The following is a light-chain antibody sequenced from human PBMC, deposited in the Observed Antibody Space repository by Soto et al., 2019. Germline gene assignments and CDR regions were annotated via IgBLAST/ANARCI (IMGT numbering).Light chain of an antibody. CDR1: SSDVGGYNF. CDR3: SSYKSNRGV. Sequence: QSALAQPASVSGSPGQSITISCTGTSSDVGGYNFVAWYQQHPGKAPKLIIYEVTNRPSGVSDRFSGSKSGNTASLTISGLQAEEESDYYCSSYKSNRGVFGNGTKLTV. CDR2: EVT. J-gene: IGLJ1*01. V-gene: IGLV2-14*01.